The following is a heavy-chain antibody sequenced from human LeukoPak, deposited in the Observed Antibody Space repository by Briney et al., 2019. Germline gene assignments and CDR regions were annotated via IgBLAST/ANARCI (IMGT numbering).Heavy chain of an antibody. V-gene: IGHV1-69*05. CDR1: GGTFSSYA. CDR2: SIPIFGTA. D-gene: IGHD3-22*01. CDR3: ARDQHSLPAPSGYIDPWFDP. Sequence: SVKVSCKASGGTFSSYAISWVRQAPGQGLEWMGGSIPIFGTANYAQKFQGRVTITTDESTSTAYMELSSLRSEATAVYYCARDQHSLPAPSGYIDPWFDPWGQGTLVTVSS. J-gene: IGHJ5*02.